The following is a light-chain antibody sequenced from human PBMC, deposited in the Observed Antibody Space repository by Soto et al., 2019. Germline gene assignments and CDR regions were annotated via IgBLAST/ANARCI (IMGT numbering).Light chain of an antibody. CDR3: SSYATSRTHVA. CDR2: DVS. Sequence: QSALTQPASVSGSPGQSITISCTGTSSDVGGYNFVSWYQHHPGKAPKLIIHDVSSRPSGVSTRFSASKSGNTASLTISGLQAEDDADYYCSSYATSRTHVAFGGGTKLTVL. V-gene: IGLV2-14*01. CDR1: SSDVGGYNF. J-gene: IGLJ2*01.